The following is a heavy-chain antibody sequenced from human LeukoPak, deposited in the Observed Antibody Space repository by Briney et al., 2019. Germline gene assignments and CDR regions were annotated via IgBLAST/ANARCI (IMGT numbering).Heavy chain of an antibody. CDR2: IYYSGST. D-gene: IGHD6-19*01. V-gene: IGHV4-59*08. CDR1: GGSISSYY. CDR3: VRHASTPNSSGRLDY. Sequence: SETLSLTCTVSGGSISSYYWSWIRQPPGKGLEWIGYIYYSGSTNYNPSLKSRVTISVDTSKNQFSLKVSSVTAADTAVYFCVRHASTPNSSGRLDYWGQGTLVTVSS. J-gene: IGHJ4*02.